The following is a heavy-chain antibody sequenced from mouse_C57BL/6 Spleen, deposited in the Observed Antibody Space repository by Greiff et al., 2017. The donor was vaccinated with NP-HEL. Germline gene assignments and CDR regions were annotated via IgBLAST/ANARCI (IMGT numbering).Heavy chain of an antibody. J-gene: IGHJ2*01. CDR2: IHPNSGST. D-gene: IGHD1-1*01. Sequence: VQLQQPGAELVKPGASVKLSCKASGYTFTSYWMHWVKQRPGQGLEWIGMIHPNSGSTNYNEKFKSKATLTVDKSSSTAYMQLSSLTSEDSAVYYCARTNYYGSSYVYWGQGTTLTVSS. CDR3: ARTNYYGSSYVY. CDR1: GYTFTSYW. V-gene: IGHV1-64*01.